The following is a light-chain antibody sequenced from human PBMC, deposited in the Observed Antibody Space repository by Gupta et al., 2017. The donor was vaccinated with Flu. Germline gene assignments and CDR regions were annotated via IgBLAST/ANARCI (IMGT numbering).Light chain of an antibody. Sequence: QSALTQPASVPGSPGQSITISCTGTSSDVGGYKYVSWYQQRPGKAHKLIIYEVSNRPAGVANRFSGSKSGNTASLTISGLQAEDEADYYGSSYTSSSTVVFGGGTKVTVL. CDR1: SSDVGGYKY. CDR3: SSYTSSSTVV. CDR2: EVS. J-gene: IGLJ3*02. V-gene: IGLV2-14*01.